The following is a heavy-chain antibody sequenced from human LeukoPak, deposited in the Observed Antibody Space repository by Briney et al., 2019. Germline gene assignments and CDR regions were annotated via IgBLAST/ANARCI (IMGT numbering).Heavy chain of an antibody. Sequence: SETLSLTCTVSGGSISSYYWSWIRQPPGKGLDWIGYIYYSGSTNYNPFLKSRVTISVDTSKNQFSLKLSSVTAADTAVYYCARAPRYYYYYYMDVWGKGTTVTVSS. J-gene: IGHJ6*03. CDR2: IYYSGST. CDR1: GGSISSYY. V-gene: IGHV4-59*01. CDR3: ARAPRYYYYYYMDV.